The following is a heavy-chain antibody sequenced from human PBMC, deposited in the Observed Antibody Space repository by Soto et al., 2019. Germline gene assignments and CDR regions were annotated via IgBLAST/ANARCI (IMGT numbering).Heavy chain of an antibody. V-gene: IGHV1-69*01. Sequence: QVQLVQSGSEVKKPGSSAKVSCKASGGTFRNHVFNWVRQAPGQGLEWMGGIIPVFGTPNYAQKFQGRVTIAADASTNTVYLEVSSLRSQDTAVYYCARDLEFRDGNISHLDYWGQGTLVTVSS. CDR1: GGTFRNHV. CDR2: IIPVFGTP. D-gene: IGHD3-10*01. J-gene: IGHJ4*02. CDR3: ARDLEFRDGNISHLDY.